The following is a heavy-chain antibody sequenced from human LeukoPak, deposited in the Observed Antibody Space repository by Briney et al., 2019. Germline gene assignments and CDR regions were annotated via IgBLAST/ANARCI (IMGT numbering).Heavy chain of an antibody. D-gene: IGHD3-22*01. CDR3: ARAGIHYYDSSGLGNWFDP. Sequence: GSSVKVSCKASGGSFSSYAISWARQAPGQGLEWMGGIIPIFGTANYAQKFQGRVTITADKSTSTAYMELSSLRSEDTAVYYCARAGIHYYDSSGLGNWFDPWGQGTLVTVSS. CDR2: IIPIFGTA. J-gene: IGHJ5*02. V-gene: IGHV1-69*06. CDR1: GGSFSSYA.